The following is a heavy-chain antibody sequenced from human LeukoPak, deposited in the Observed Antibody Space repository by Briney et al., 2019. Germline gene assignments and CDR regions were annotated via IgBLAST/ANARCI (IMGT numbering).Heavy chain of an antibody. J-gene: IGHJ3*01. CDR1: GYIFTGFY. CDR2: INPNSGDT. D-gene: IGHD6-6*01. CDR3: ASDVLEPARYDAFDV. V-gene: IGHV1-2*02. Sequence: ASVKVSCKASGYIFTGFYIHWVRQAPGQGLECMGWINPNSGDTYSTQKFQGRVTMTRDTSITTAYMELSGLRSDDTAVYYCASDVLEPARYDAFDVWGQGTMVTVSS.